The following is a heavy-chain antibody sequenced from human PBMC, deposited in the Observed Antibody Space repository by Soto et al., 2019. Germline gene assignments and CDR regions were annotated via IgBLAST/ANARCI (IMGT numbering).Heavy chain of an antibody. Sequence: GGSLRLSCAASGFTFSSYAMHWVRQAPGKGLEWVAVIWYDGSNKYYADSVKGRFTISRDNSKNTLYLQMNSLRAEDTAVYYCARDLGYCSGGSCYSPADYYYYGMDVWGQGTTVTVSS. D-gene: IGHD2-15*01. V-gene: IGHV3-33*08. CDR3: ARDLGYCSGGSCYSPADYYYYGMDV. CDR1: GFTFSSYA. J-gene: IGHJ6*02. CDR2: IWYDGSNK.